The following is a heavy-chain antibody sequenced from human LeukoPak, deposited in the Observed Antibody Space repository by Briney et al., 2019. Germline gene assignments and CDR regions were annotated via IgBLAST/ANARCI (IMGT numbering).Heavy chain of an antibody. D-gene: IGHD6-13*01. CDR2: FDPEDGET. CDR3: ATNINVAAAAPTLG. J-gene: IGHJ4*02. Sequence: GASVKVSCKASGYTFTGYYMHWVRQAPGKGLEWMGGFDPEDGETIYAQKFQGRVTMTEDTSTDTAYMELSSLRSEDTAVYYCATNINVAAAAPTLGWGQGTLVTVSS. CDR1: GYTFTGYY. V-gene: IGHV1-24*01.